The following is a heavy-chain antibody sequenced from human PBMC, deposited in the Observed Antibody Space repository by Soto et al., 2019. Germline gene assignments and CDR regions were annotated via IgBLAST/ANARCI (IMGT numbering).Heavy chain of an antibody. Sequence: ASVEVSCKASGYTFTSYAIHWVRQAPGQRLEWMGWINAGNANTKYSQKFQGRVTITRDTSASTAYMGLSSLRYEDTAVYYCARDLLLYCSGGSCYPFDGMDVWGQGTTVTVSS. CDR1: GYTFTSYA. J-gene: IGHJ6*02. D-gene: IGHD2-15*01. CDR2: INAGNANT. V-gene: IGHV1-3*01. CDR3: ARDLLLYCSGGSCYPFDGMDV.